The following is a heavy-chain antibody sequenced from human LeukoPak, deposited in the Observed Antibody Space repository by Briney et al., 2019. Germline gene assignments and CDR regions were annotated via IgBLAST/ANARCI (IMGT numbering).Heavy chain of an antibody. V-gene: IGHV3-48*01. CDR2: ISSSSSTI. Sequence: GGSLRLSCAASGFTFSSYSMNWVRQAPGKGPEWGSYISSSSSTIYYADSVKGRFTISRDNAKNSLYLQMNSLRAEDTAVYYCARGGYGDLPSRPFDYWGQGTLVTVSS. D-gene: IGHD4-17*01. J-gene: IGHJ4*02. CDR3: ARGGYGDLPSRPFDY. CDR1: GFTFSSYS.